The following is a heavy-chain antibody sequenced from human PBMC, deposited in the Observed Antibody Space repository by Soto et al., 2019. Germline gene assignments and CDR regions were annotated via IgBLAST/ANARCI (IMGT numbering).Heavy chain of an antibody. CDR1: GFNFDNYG. D-gene: IGHD2-8*01. J-gene: IGHJ4*02. CDR2: ITYDGSFQ. V-gene: IGHV3-30*03. Sequence: HPGGSLRLSCQASGFNFDNYGMHWVRQAPGKGLEWVAVITYDGSFQYYADSVKGRFTISRDNSKNTLSLHLSTLKPEDTAIYYCAADATAWQQMVPSDYWGQGTLVTVSS. CDR3: AADATAWQQMVPSDY.